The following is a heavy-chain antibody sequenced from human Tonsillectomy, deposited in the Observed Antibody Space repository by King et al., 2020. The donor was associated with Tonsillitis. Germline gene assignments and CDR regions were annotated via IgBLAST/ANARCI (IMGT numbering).Heavy chain of an antibody. CDR2: ISAYDGNT. D-gene: IGHD3-22*01. V-gene: IGHV1-18*01. Sequence: VQLVESGAEVKKPGASVKVSCKASSGYTFTSYGISWVRQAPGQGLEWMGWISAYDGNTNYAQKLQGRVTMTTDTSTSTAYMELRSLRSDDTAVYYCARDPLLYFDTSGQSAFDIWGQGTMVTVSS. CDR1: GYTFTSYG. J-gene: IGHJ3*02. CDR3: ARDPLLYFDTSGQSAFDI.